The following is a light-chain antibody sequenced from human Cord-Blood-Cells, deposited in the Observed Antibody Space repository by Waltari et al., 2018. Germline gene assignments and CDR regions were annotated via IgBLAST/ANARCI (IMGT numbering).Light chain of an antibody. CDR3: QQFNSYPRA. J-gene: IGKJ3*01. CDR1: QGISSA. CDR2: DAS. V-gene: IGKV1-13*02. Sequence: AIQLTQSPSSLSASVGDRVTITCRASQGISSALAWYQQQPGKAPKLLIYDASSLESGVPSRFSGSGSGTDFTLTISSLHPEDFATYYCQQFNSYPRAFGPGTKVDIK.